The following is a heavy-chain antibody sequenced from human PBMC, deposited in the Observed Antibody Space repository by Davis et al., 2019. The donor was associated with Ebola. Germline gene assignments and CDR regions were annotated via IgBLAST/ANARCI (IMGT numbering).Heavy chain of an antibody. CDR3: ARDLTYYDFWSGYYTYYYYGMDV. V-gene: IGHV3-7*01. D-gene: IGHD3-3*01. CDR2: IKQDGSEK. Sequence: PGGSLRLSCAASGFTFSSYWMSWVRQAPGKGLEWVANIKQDGSEKYYVDSVKGRFTISRDNAKNSLYLQMNSLRAEDTAVYYCARDLTYYDFWSGYYTYYYYGMDVWGQGTTVTVSS. CDR1: GFTFSSYW. J-gene: IGHJ6*02.